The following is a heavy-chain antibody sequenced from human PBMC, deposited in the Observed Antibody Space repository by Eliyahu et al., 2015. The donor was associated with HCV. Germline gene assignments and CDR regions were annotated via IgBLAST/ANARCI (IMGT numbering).Heavy chain of an antibody. Sequence: EVQLVESGGGLVKXGGSLXLSCAASGFTXSKSWMRWGRQAPGKGVEWIGRIKSKTDGGTTDYAAPVKGRFTISRDDSKSTLYLQMNSLKTEDTAVYYCTTGAPGGFDYYLDVWGQGTTVTVSS. CDR2: IKSKTDGGTT. D-gene: IGHD3-10*01. CDR1: GFTXSKSW. J-gene: IGHJ6*03. CDR3: TTGAPGGFDYYLDV. V-gene: IGHV3-15*01.